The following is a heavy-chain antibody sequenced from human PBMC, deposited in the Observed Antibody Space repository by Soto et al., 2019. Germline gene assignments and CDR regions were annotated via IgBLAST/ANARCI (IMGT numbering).Heavy chain of an antibody. D-gene: IGHD4-4*01. V-gene: IGHV1-3*01. Sequence: QVQLVQSGAEVKKPGASVKVSCKASGYTFTSYAMHWVRQAPGQRLEWMGWINAGDGNTKYSQKFQGRVTITRDTSAITACMGLRSLRSEDTAVYYCARDAMTTEFDDWRQGTLVTVSS. CDR1: GYTFTSYA. CDR2: INAGDGNT. J-gene: IGHJ4*02. CDR3: ARDAMTTEFDD.